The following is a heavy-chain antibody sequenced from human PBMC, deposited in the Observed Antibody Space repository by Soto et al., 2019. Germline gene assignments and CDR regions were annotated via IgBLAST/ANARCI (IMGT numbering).Heavy chain of an antibody. CDR3: ARTIFGVVKSYYYYYGMDV. V-gene: IGHV1-18*04. J-gene: IGHJ6*02. Sequence: QVQLVQSGAEVKKPGASVKVSCKASGYTFTSYGISWVRQAPGQGLEWMGWISAYNGNTNYAQKLQGRVNMTTDTSTSTAYMELRSLRSDDTAVYYCARTIFGVVKSYYYYYGMDVWGQGTTVTVSS. CDR1: GYTFTSYG. D-gene: IGHD3-3*01. CDR2: ISAYNGNT.